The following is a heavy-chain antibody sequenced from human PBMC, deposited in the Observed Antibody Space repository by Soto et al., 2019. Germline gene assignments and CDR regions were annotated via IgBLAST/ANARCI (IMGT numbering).Heavy chain of an antibody. CDR3: ARNLPRSWFDP. CDR1: GGSISRGGYY. Sequence: SETLSLTCTVSGGSISRGGYYWGWVRQHPGKGLEWIGYIYYSGSTYYNPSLKSRVTISVDTSKNQFSLKLSSVTAADTAVYYCARNLPRSWFDPWGQGTLVTVSS. CDR2: IYYSGST. V-gene: IGHV4-31*03. J-gene: IGHJ5*02.